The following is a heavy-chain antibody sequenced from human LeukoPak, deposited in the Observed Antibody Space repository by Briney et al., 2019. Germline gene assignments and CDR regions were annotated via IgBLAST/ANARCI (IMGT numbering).Heavy chain of an antibody. J-gene: IGHJ5*02. Sequence: GGSLRLSCAASGFTFSSYAMHWVRQAPGKGLEWVAVILYDGSNKYYADSVKGRFTISRDNSKNTLYLQMNSLRAEDTAVYYCARDKGLRPVRGVIIASWFDPWGQGTLVTVSS. D-gene: IGHD3-10*02. V-gene: IGHV3-30*04. CDR3: ARDKGLRPVRGVIIASWFDP. CDR2: ILYDGSNK. CDR1: GFTFSSYA.